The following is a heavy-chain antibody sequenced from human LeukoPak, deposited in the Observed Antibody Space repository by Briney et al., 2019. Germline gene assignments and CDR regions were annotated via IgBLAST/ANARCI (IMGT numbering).Heavy chain of an antibody. CDR1: GGSISSYY. CDR2: IYYSGST. Sequence: SETLSLTCTGSGGSISSYYWSWIRQPPGQGLEWIGYIYYSGSTKYNPSLKSQVTISVDTSKTQFSLKLSSVTAADTAVYYCARSRRVYYYDSSGQYYFDYWGQGTLVTVSS. D-gene: IGHD3-22*01. CDR3: ARSRRVYYYDSSGQYYFDY. V-gene: IGHV4-59*01. J-gene: IGHJ4*02.